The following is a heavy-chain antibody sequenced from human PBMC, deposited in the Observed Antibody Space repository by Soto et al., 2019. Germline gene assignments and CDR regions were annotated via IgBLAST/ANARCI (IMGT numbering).Heavy chain of an antibody. J-gene: IGHJ4*02. CDR3: ARDRPICSGGSCYVIDF. V-gene: IGHV1-18*04. CDR2: ISAYNRNT. Sequence: ASVKVSCKASGYTFTSYGISWVRQAPGQGLEWMGWISAYNRNTNYAQKLQGRVTMTTDTSTSTAYMELRSLRSDDTAVYYCARDRPICSGGSCYVIDFWGQGTLVTVSS. CDR1: GYTFTSYG. D-gene: IGHD2-15*01.